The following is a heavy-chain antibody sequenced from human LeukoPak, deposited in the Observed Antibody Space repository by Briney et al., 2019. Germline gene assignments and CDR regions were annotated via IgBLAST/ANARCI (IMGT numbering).Heavy chain of an antibody. Sequence: GGSLRLSCAASGFTFSSYAMSWVRQAPGKGLEWVSAISDSGGYTYYADSVRGRFTISRDNSKNTLYLQMNSLRAEDTAVYYCARALEYYGSGSPVDYWGQGTLVTVSS. J-gene: IGHJ4*02. CDR2: ISDSGGYT. D-gene: IGHD3-10*01. V-gene: IGHV3-23*01. CDR3: ARALEYYGSGSPVDY. CDR1: GFTFSSYA.